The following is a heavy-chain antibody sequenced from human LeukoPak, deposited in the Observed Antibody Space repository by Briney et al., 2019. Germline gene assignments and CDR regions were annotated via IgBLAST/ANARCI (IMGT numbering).Heavy chain of an antibody. Sequence: PGGSLRLSCAASGFTFSSYAMSCVRHAPAKGRECVSAISVRGGSTYYADSARGRFPISRDNSKNTLYRPKNSLRAEETAVYYCASVRSDGDFPNFDYWVQGTLVTVSS. D-gene: IGHD4-17*01. CDR1: GFTFSSYA. CDR3: ASVRSDGDFPNFDY. V-gene: IGHV3-23*01. J-gene: IGHJ4*02. CDR2: ISVRGGST.